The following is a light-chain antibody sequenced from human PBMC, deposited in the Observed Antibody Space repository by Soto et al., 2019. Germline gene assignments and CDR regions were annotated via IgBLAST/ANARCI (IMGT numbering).Light chain of an antibody. CDR3: QEYKHWHPIT. Sequence: EIVMTQAPATLSVSPGEIDTLSCRASQSINSKLAWYQQKPGQAPRLXXYGASIRATGIPARFSGIVSGTEFTLTISSLQSEDLAVYYGQEYKHWHPITFGGGTKVDIK. CDR2: GAS. V-gene: IGKV3-15*01. CDR1: QSINSK. J-gene: IGKJ4*01.